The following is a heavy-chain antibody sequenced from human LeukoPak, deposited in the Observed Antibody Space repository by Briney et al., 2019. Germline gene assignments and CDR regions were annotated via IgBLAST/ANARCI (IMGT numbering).Heavy chain of an antibody. V-gene: IGHV3-7*01. CDR1: GFTFSNYW. CDR3: ARIGYSSSSTDY. J-gene: IGHJ4*02. CDR2: IKQDGSVK. Sequence: GGSLRLSCAASGFTFSNYWMSWVRQALGKGLEWVANIKQDGSVKYYVDSLKGRFTISRDNAKNSVYLQMNSLRTEDTAVYYCARIGYSSSSTDYWGQGTLVTVSS. D-gene: IGHD6-13*01.